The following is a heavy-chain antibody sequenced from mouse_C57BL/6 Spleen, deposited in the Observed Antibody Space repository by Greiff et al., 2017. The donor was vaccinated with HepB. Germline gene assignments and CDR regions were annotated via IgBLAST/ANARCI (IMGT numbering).Heavy chain of an antibody. V-gene: IGHV1-53*01. CDR1: GYTFTSYW. D-gene: IGHD1-1*01. CDR2: INPSNGGT. Sequence: VQLQQPGTELVKPGASVKLSCKASGYTFTSYWMHWVKQRPGQGLEWIGNINPSNGGTNYNEKFKSKATLTVDKSSSTAYMQLSSLTSEDSAVYYCARSEFGTTVVCDYWGQGTTLTVSS. CDR3: ARSEFGTTVVCDY. J-gene: IGHJ2*01.